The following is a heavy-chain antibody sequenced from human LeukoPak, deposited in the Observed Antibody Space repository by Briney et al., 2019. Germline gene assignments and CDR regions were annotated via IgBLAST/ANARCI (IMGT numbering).Heavy chain of an antibody. CDR1: GFTFSSYG. D-gene: IGHD3-9*01. CDR2: IWYDGSNK. Sequence: GGSLRLSCAASGFTFSSYGMHWVRQAPGKGLEWVAVIWYDGSNKYYADSVKGRFTISRDNSKNTLYLQMNSLRAEDTAVYYCAKGNSGSLRYFDWLFRYWRQGTLVTVSS. V-gene: IGHV3-33*06. J-gene: IGHJ1*01. CDR3: AKGNSGSLRYFDWLFRY.